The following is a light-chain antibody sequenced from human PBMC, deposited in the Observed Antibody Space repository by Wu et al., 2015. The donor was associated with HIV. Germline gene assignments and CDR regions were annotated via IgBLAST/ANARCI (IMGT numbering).Light chain of an antibody. Sequence: EIVLTQSPATLSLSPGERATLSCRASQSVSSFLAWYQQKPGQAPRLLIYDASNRATGIPARFSGSGSGTDFTLTISRLEPEDFAVYYCQQYGSSPRFGQGTKLEIK. V-gene: IGKV3-20*01. J-gene: IGKJ2*03. CDR2: DAS. CDR3: QQYGSSPR. CDR1: QSVSSF.